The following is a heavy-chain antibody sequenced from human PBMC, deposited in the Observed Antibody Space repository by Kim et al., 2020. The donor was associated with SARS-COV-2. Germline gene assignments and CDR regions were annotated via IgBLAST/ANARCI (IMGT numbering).Heavy chain of an antibody. CDR3: ARDRDYSNYPVPLGYYYYGMDV. Sequence: GGSLRLSCAASGFTFSSYSMNWVRQAPGKGLEWVSSISSSSSYIYYADSVKGRFTISRDNAKNSLYLQMNSLRAEDTAVYYCARDRDYSNYPVPLGYYYYGMDVWGQGTTVTVSS. D-gene: IGHD4-4*01. CDR2: ISSSSSYI. J-gene: IGHJ6*02. V-gene: IGHV3-21*01. CDR1: GFTFSSYS.